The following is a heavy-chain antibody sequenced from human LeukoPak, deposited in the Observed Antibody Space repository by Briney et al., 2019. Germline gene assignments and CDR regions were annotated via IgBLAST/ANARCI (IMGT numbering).Heavy chain of an antibody. D-gene: IGHD3-16*01. CDR3: ARESFGVHNPGFDY. CDR1: GGTFSSYA. V-gene: IGHV1-69*05. J-gene: IGHJ4*02. CDR2: IIPIFGTA. Sequence: GSSVKVSYKASGGTFSSYAISWVRQAPGQGLEWMGGIIPIFGTANYAQKFQGRVTITTDESTSTAYMELSSLRSEDTAVYYCARESFGVHNPGFDYWGQGTLVTVSS.